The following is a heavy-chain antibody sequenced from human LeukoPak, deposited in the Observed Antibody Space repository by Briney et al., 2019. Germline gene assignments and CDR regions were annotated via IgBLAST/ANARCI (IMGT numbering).Heavy chain of an antibody. D-gene: IGHD6-6*01. Sequence: PGGSLRLSCAASGFTFSTYAMNWVRQAPGKGLEWIGEINHSGSTNYNPSLKSRVTISVDTSKNQFSLKLSSVTAADTAVYYCARGTAARTKFDPWGQGTLVTVSS. CDR1: GFTFSTYA. CDR3: ARGTAARTKFDP. J-gene: IGHJ5*02. V-gene: IGHV4-34*01. CDR2: INHSGST.